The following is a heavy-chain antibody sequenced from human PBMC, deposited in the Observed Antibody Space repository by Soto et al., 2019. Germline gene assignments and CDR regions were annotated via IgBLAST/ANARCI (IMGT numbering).Heavy chain of an antibody. Sequence: GGSLRLSCAASGFTFSSSWMNWVRQAPGKGPAWVSRINHDGSKTEYADSVKGRFTISRDNTNNTLYLQMNSLRVEDTAMYYCVREPWGFSGTWYDYWGQGTLVTVSS. V-gene: IGHV3-74*01. J-gene: IGHJ4*02. CDR2: INHDGSKT. CDR3: VREPWGFSGTWYDY. CDR1: GFTFSSSW. D-gene: IGHD6-13*01.